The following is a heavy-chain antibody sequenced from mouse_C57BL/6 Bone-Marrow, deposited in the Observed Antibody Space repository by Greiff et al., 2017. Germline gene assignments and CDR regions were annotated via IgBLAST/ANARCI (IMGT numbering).Heavy chain of an antibody. CDR2: IDPSDSYT. CDR1: GYTFTSYW. D-gene: IGHD2-5*01. Sequence: QVQLQQSGAELVKPGASVKLSCKASGYTFTSYWMQWVKQRPGQGLEWIGEIDPSDSYTNYNQKFKGKATLTVDTSSSTAYMQLSSLTSEDSAVYYCAYSNYSFAYWGQGTLVTVSA. J-gene: IGHJ3*01. V-gene: IGHV1-50*01. CDR3: AYSNYSFAY.